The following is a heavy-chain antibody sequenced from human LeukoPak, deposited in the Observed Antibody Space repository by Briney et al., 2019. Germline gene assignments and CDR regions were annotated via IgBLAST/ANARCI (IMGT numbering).Heavy chain of an antibody. CDR1: GFTFTGYS. CDR2: ISSSSSSI. Sequence: SGGSLRLSCAASGFTFTGYSINWVRQAPGKGLEWVAYISSSSSSIYYADSVRGRFTISRDNAKNSLYLEMNSLRDEDTAVYYCATSRGYDFDYWGQGTLVTVSS. CDR3: ATSRGYDFDY. J-gene: IGHJ4*02. V-gene: IGHV3-48*02. D-gene: IGHD2-15*01.